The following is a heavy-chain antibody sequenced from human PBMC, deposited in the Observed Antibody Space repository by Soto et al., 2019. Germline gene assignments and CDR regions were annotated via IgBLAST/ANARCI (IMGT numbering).Heavy chain of an antibody. V-gene: IGHV3-33*01. D-gene: IGHD2-2*01. CDR1: GFTFSSYG. J-gene: IGHJ3*02. Sequence: SLRLSCAASGFTFSSYGMHWVRQAPGKGLEWVAVIWYDGSNKYYADSVKGRFTISRDNSKNTLYLQMNSLRAEDTAVYYCASLILGYCSSTSCYGGSHDAFDIWGQGTMVTVSS. CDR2: IWYDGSNK. CDR3: ASLILGYCSSTSCYGGSHDAFDI.